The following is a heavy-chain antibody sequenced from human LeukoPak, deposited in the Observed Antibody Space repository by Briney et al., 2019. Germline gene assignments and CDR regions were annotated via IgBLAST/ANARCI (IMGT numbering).Heavy chain of an antibody. Sequence: PSETLSLTCTVSGGSISSYYWSWIRQPPGKGLEWIGYIYYSGSTNYNPSPKSRVTISVDTSKNQFSLKLSSVTAADTAVYYCARDPGGYNPDAFDIWGQGTMVTVSS. CDR1: GGSISSYY. CDR2: IYYSGST. V-gene: IGHV4-59*01. D-gene: IGHD5-24*01. J-gene: IGHJ3*02. CDR3: ARDPGGYNPDAFDI.